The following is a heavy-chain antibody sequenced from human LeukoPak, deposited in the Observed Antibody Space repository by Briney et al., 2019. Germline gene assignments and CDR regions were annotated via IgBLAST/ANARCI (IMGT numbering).Heavy chain of an antibody. V-gene: IGHV1-69*04. CDR1: GGTFNSYA. CDR3: ARRVSSWYKYNWFDP. D-gene: IGHD6-13*01. J-gene: IGHJ5*02. Sequence: GASVKVSCKASGGTFNSYAISWVRQAPGQGLEWMGRIIPILGIANYVQKFQGRVTITADKSTSTAYMELSSLRSEDTAVYYCARRVSSWYKYNWFDPWGQGTLVTVSS. CDR2: IIPILGIA.